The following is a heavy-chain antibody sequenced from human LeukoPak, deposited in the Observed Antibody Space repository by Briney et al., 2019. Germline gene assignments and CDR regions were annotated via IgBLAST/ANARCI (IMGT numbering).Heavy chain of an antibody. V-gene: IGHV4-34*01. CDR2: INHRGST. CDR1: GGSFSGYY. D-gene: IGHD2-15*01. CDR3: ARGMCSGGSCPPGYYFDY. Sequence: PSETLSLTCAVYGGSFSGYYWSWIRQPPGKGLEWIGEINHRGSTNYNPSLKSRVTISVDTSKNQFSLKLSSVTAADTAVYYCARGMCSGGSCPPGYYFDYWGQGTLVTVSS. J-gene: IGHJ4*02.